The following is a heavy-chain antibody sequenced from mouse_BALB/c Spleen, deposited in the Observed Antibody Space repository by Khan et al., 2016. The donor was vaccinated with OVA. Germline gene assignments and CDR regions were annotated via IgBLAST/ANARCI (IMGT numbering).Heavy chain of an antibody. CDR3: ARGAIYWYFDV. Sequence: QIQLVQSGPELKKPGETVKISCKASGYTFTNYGMNWVKQAPGKGLKWMGWINTYTGEPTYTDDFKGRFAFSLETSASTAYLQINNLKNEDMATYFVARGAIYWYFDVWGAGTTVTVSS. CDR1: GYTFTNYG. V-gene: IGHV9-1*02. CDR2: INTYTGEP. J-gene: IGHJ1*01.